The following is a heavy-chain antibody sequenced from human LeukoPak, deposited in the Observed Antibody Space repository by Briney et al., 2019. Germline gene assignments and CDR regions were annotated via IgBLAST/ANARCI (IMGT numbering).Heavy chain of an antibody. V-gene: IGHV4-4*09. CDR1: GASLSSDY. Sequence: SETLSLTCSVSGASLSSDYWSWIRQPPGKGLEWIGNIYSSETTKYNPSLSSRATISGDTSKNQFSLTLSSVTAADTAVYYCARHFPYCGGDCPYYYMDVWGKGTTVTVSS. CDR3: ARHFPYCGGDCPYYYMDV. D-gene: IGHD2-21*02. CDR2: IYSSETT. J-gene: IGHJ6*03.